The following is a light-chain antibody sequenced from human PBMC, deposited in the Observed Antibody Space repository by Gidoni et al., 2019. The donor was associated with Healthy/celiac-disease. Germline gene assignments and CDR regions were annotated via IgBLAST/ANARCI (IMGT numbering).Light chain of an antibody. CDR2: DAT. CDR1: QSVSSY. CDR3: QQRSNWPPEGT. V-gene: IGKV3-11*01. Sequence: EMVLKQSTATLSLSPGERATLSCRASQSVSSYLAWYQQKPGQAPRLLIYDATNRATGIPTRFSGSGSGTDFTLTISSLEPEDFAVYYCQQRSNWPPEGTFGQGTKVEIK. J-gene: IGKJ1*01.